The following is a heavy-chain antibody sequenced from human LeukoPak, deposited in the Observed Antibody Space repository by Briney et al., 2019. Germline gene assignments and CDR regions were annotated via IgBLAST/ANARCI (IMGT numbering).Heavy chain of an antibody. CDR2: INSDGSST. V-gene: IGHV3-74*01. J-gene: IGHJ4*02. D-gene: IGHD2-2*02. Sequence: GGSLRLSCAASGFTFSSYWMNWVRQAPGKGLVWVSRINSDGSSTSYVDSVKGRFTIYRDNAKNTMHLQMNSLRAEDTAVYYCAREGGYCSSTSCHTRFDYWGQGTLVTVSS. CDR3: AREGGYCSSTSCHTRFDY. CDR1: GFTFSSYW.